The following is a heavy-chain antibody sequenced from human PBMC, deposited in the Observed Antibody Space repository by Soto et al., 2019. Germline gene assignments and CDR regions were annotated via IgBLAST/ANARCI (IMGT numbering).Heavy chain of an antibody. CDR3: AKGAEGYVVSSLDY. J-gene: IGHJ4*02. CDR1: GFTFSDYA. D-gene: IGHD5-12*01. CDR2: ITSSGSST. Sequence: EVQLLESGGGFVQPGGSLRLSCAASGFTFSDYAMTWVRQAPGKGLEWVSAITSSGSSTYYAESMKGRFTISRDNSKSTLYLQMNSLRAEDTATYYCAKGAEGYVVSSLDYWGQGTLVTVSS. V-gene: IGHV3-23*01.